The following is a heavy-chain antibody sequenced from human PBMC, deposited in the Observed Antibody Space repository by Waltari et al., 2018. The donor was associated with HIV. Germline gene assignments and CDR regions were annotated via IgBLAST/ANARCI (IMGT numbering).Heavy chain of an antibody. Sequence: VQVAESGGGVVQPGKSVRLSCAASGFSFRAFVLHWVRQATDKGLEWVAVIWSDGKTRFYEDSIKGRFSISRDNSNYSSSLQINRVTLADTAVYYCTTGRSSVVAAPPVQWGQGT. J-gene: IGHJ4*01. V-gene: IGHV3-33*03. CDR1: GFSFRAFV. D-gene: IGHD6-19*01. CDR2: IWSDGKTR. CDR3: TTGRSSVVAAPPVQ.